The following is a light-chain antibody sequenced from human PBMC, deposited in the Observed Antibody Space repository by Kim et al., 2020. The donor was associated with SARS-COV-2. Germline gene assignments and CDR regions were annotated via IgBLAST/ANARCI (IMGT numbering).Light chain of an antibody. Sequence: ATAQLARITCGRNNIGTKAVHWYQQKPGQDPVLVIYSDSNRPSGIPDRFSGSSSGNTASLTITGTQAGDEADYYCNSRDSNNNVLFGGGTQLTVL. CDR1: NIGTKA. CDR3: NSRDSNNNVL. J-gene: IGLJ2*01. V-gene: IGLV3-12*02. CDR2: SDS.